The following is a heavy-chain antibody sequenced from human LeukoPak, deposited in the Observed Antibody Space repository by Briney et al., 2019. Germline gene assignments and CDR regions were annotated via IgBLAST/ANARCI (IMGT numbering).Heavy chain of an antibody. CDR1: GFTFSSYA. CDR3: AKDRRYCTSGVCYGPFDY. Sequence: PGGSLRLSCAASGFTFSSYAMSWVRQAPGKGLEWVAGISGSGGSTYYADSVKGRFTISRDNSKNTLYLQMNSLGAEDTAVYYCAKDRRYCTSGVCYGPFDYWGQGTLVTVSS. D-gene: IGHD2-8*01. J-gene: IGHJ4*02. V-gene: IGHV3-23*01. CDR2: ISGSGGST.